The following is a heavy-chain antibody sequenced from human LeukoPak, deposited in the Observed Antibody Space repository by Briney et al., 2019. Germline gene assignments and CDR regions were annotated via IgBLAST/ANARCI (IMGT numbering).Heavy chain of an antibody. CDR2: ISGSGGST. Sequence: GGSLRLSCAASGFTFSSYAMSWVRQAPGKGLEWVSAISGSGGSTYYADSVKGRFTISRDNSKNTLYLQMNSLGAEDTAVYYCAKDQGSGPAAGTYFFADAFDIWGQGTMVTVSS. D-gene: IGHD6-13*01. J-gene: IGHJ3*02. V-gene: IGHV3-23*01. CDR3: AKDQGSGPAAGTYFFADAFDI. CDR1: GFTFSSYA.